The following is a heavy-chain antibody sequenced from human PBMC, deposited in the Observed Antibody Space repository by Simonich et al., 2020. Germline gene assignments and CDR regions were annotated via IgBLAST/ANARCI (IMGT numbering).Heavy chain of an antibody. V-gene: IGHV5-51*01. CDR1: GYSFTSYW. CDR2: NYPGDSDT. Sequence: EVQLVQSGAEVKKPGESLKISCKGSGYSFTSYWIGWLRQMPGKGLEWMELNYPGDSDTRSSPSFQGQVTISVNKSISTAYLQWSSLKASDTAMYYCARQLNDFDIWGQGTMVTVSS. CDR3: ARQLNDFDI. D-gene: IGHD1-1*01. J-gene: IGHJ3*02.